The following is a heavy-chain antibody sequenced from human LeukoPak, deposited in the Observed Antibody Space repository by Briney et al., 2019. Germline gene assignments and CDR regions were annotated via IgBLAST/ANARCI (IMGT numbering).Heavy chain of an antibody. V-gene: IGHV3-21*01. CDR3: ARGFKTRGYSDY. D-gene: IGHD5-18*01. CDR1: GFTFSSYS. CDR2: ISSSSSYI. J-gene: IGHJ4*02. Sequence: PGGSLRLSCAASGFTFSSYSMNWVRQAPGKGLEWVSSISSSSSYIYYADSVKGRFTISRDNAKNSLYLQMNSLRAEDTAVYYCARGFKTRGYSDYWGQGTLVTASS.